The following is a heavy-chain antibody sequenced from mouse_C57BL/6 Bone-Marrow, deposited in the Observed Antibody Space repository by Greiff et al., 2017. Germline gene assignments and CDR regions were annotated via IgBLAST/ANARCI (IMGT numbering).Heavy chain of an antibody. D-gene: IGHD2-1*01. CDR1: GYTFTDYE. V-gene: IGHV1-15*01. Sequence: QVQLQQSGAELVRPGASVTLSCKASGYTFTDYEMHWVKQTPVHGLEWIGAIDPETGGTAYNQKFKGKAILTADKSSSTAYMELRSLTSEDSAVYYCTRVDYGNHYYAMDDWGKGTSVTGSS. CDR2: IDPETGGT. J-gene: IGHJ4*01. CDR3: TRVDYGNHYYAMDD.